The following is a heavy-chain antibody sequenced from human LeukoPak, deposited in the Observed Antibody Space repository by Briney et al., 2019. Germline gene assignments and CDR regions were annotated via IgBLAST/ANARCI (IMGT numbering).Heavy chain of an antibody. J-gene: IGHJ4*02. D-gene: IGHD4-23*01. V-gene: IGHV3-74*01. CDR1: GFTFSSYW. Sequence: GGSLRLSCAASGFTFSSYWMNWVRQAPGKGLVWVSRIASDGSSTTYADSVKGRFSISRDNAKNTLYLQINSLRVEDTAVYYCARGRPHGNDYWGQGALSPSPQ. CDR2: IASDGSST. CDR3: ARGRPHGNDY.